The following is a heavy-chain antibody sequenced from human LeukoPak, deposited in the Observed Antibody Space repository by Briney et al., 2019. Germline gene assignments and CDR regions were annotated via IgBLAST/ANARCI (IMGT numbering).Heavy chain of an antibody. Sequence: SETLSLTCTVSGGSISSSSYYWGWIRQPPGKGLEWIGSIYYSGSTYYNPSLKSRVTISVDTSKNQFSLKLSSVTAADTAVYYCARIGATHDAFDIWGQGTMVTVSS. CDR2: IYYSGST. D-gene: IGHD1-26*01. J-gene: IGHJ3*02. V-gene: IGHV4-39*01. CDR1: GGSISSSSYY. CDR3: ARIGATHDAFDI.